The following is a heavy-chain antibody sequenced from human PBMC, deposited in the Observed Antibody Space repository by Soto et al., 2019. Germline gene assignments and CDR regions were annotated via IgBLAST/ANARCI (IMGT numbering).Heavy chain of an antibody. V-gene: IGHV4-39*01. CDR1: GGSISSSSYY. D-gene: IGHD3-22*01. J-gene: IGHJ4*02. Sequence: PSEALSLTCTVSGGSISSSSYYWGWIRQPPGKGLEWIGSIYYSGSTYYNPSLKRRVTISVDTSKNQFSLKLSSVTAADTAVYYCARHGSEKYYDSSGYSTLFGYWGQGTLVTVSS. CDR2: IYYSGST. CDR3: ARHGSEKYYDSSGYSTLFGY.